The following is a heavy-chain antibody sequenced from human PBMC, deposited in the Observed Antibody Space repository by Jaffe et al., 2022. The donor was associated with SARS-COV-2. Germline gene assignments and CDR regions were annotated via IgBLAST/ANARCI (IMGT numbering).Heavy chain of an antibody. D-gene: IGHD3-10*01. CDR1: GFTFSDYD. CDR2: IGIAGDT. CDR3: ARSGDYYWYYMDV. V-gene: IGHV3-13*01. Sequence: EVQLVESGGALVQPGGSLRLSCAASGFTFSDYDMHWVRQPTGKGLEWVSAIGIAGDTYYPGSVKGRFTISRENATNSLYLQMNSLRDGDTAVYYCARSGDYYWYYMDVWGKGTTVTVSS. J-gene: IGHJ6*03.